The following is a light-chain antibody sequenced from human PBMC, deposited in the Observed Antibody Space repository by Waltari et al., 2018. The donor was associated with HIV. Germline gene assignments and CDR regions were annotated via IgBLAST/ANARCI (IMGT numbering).Light chain of an antibody. Sequence: QSVLTQPPSASGTPGQRVTISCSGSSFNIGRNFVSWYTQLPGTAPKVLIFRDNQRPSGVPDRFSGSKSGASASLAISGLRSEDEADYYCAAWDDSLSASYVFGPGTKVTVL. CDR1: SFNIGRNF. CDR2: RDN. J-gene: IGLJ1*01. V-gene: IGLV1-47*01. CDR3: AAWDDSLSASYV.